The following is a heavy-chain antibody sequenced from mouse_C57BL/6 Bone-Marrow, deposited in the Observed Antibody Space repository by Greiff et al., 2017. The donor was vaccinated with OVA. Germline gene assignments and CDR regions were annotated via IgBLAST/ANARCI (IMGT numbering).Heavy chain of an antibody. Sequence: QVQLQQPGAELVMPGASVKLSCKASGYTFTSYWMHWVKQRPGQGLEWIGEIDPSDSYTNYNQKFKGKSTLTVDKSSSTAYMQLSSLTSEDSAVYYCAREGAYYSNYGYFDVWGTGTTVTVSS. CDR1: GYTFTSYW. CDR2: IDPSDSYT. D-gene: IGHD2-5*01. CDR3: AREGAYYSNYGYFDV. V-gene: IGHV1-69*01. J-gene: IGHJ1*03.